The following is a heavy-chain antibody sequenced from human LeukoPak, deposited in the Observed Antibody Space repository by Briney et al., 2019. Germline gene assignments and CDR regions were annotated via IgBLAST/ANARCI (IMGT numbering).Heavy chain of an antibody. Sequence: SETLSLTCTVSGGSISSYYWSWIRQPPGKGLEWIGYIYYSGSTNYNPSLKSRVTISVDTSKNQFSLKLSSVTAADTAVYYCASSKHYGSGSYYKRGIDYWGQGTLVTVSS. CDR1: GGSISSYY. CDR3: ASSKHYGSGSYYKRGIDY. V-gene: IGHV4-59*08. D-gene: IGHD3-10*01. CDR2: IYYSGST. J-gene: IGHJ4*02.